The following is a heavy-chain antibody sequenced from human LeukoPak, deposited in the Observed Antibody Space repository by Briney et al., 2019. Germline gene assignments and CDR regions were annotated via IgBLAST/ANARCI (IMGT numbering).Heavy chain of an antibody. CDR3: ARDSGRFDVFDI. CDR2: IYSDGRT. J-gene: IGHJ3*02. Sequence: PGGSLRLSCAASGFSFSNYAMSWVRQSPGKGLEWVSVIYSDGRTYYADSVKGRFIISRDNSKNTLYLQMNSLRAEDTAVYYCARDSGRFDVFDIWGQGTMVTVSS. V-gene: IGHV3-53*01. CDR1: GFSFSNYA. D-gene: IGHD3-10*01.